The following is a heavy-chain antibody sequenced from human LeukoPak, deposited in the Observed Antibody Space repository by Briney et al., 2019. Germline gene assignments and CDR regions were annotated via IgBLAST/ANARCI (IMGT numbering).Heavy chain of an antibody. CDR1: GFTFDYYW. D-gene: IGHD1-26*01. J-gene: IGHJ4*02. V-gene: IGHV3-7*01. Sequence: GGSLRLSCVASGFTFDYYWMSWVRQAPGKGLEWVAHIKEDGSEKFYVDSVKGRFTISKDSAKKSVYLQMNSLRVEDTAVYYRVRAGWELDYWGQGTLVTVSS. CDR2: IKEDGSEK. CDR3: VRAGWELDY.